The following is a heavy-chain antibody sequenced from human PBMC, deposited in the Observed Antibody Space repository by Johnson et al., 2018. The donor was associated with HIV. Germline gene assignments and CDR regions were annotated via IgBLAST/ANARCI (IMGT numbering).Heavy chain of an antibody. J-gene: IGHJ3*02. CDR3: ARACRDGYTCDAFDI. V-gene: IGHV3-30*03. D-gene: IGHD5-24*01. CDR2: ISYDGSNK. Sequence: QVQLVESGGGVVQPGRSLRLSCAASGFTFSSYGMHWVRQAPGKGLEWVAVISYDGSNKYYADSVKGRFTISRDNSKNTLFLQMNSLRADDTALYYCARACRDGYTCDAFDIWGQGTMVTVSS. CDR1: GFTFSSYG.